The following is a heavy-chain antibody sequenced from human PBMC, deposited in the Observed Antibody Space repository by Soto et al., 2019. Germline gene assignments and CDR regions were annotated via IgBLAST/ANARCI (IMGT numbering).Heavy chain of an antibody. CDR2: IYYSGRT. V-gene: IGHV4-30-4*01. J-gene: IGHJ6*02. Sequence: TLSLTCTVSAGSISSGDYYCSCIRQPPGKGLEWIGYIYYSGRTYYNPSLKSRVTISVDTSNNQFSLKLSSVTAADTAVYYCASDITMVRGVMAGMDVWGQGTTVTVSS. CDR1: AGSISSGDYY. CDR3: ASDITMVRGVMAGMDV. D-gene: IGHD3-10*01.